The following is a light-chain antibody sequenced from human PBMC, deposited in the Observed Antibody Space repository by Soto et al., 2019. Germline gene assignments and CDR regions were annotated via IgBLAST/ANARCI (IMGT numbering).Light chain of an antibody. CDR1: QGISSY. V-gene: IGKV1-9*01. CDR2: AAS. Sequence: DIQLTQSPSSLSASVGDRVTITCRASQGISSYLAWYQHNPGKAPNLLIYAASTLQSGVPSRLSGSGSGTDFTHTISSLQPEDFATYHCHQLITYPFTIGPGNKVHIK. J-gene: IGKJ3*01. CDR3: HQLITYPFT.